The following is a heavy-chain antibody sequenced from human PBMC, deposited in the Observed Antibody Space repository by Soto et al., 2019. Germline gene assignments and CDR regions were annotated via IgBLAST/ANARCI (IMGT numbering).Heavy chain of an antibody. CDR2: IISSSSYK. CDR1: GFTFSSYS. D-gene: IGHD1-26*01. CDR3: ARDKRWELRLDQHDGMDV. Sequence: EVQLVESGGGLVKPGGSLRLSCAASGFTFSSYSMNWVRQAPGKGLEWVSCIISSSSYKYYADSVKGRFTISIDNAKNSLYLQMNSLRAEDTAVYYCARDKRWELRLDQHDGMDVWGQGTTVTVSS. V-gene: IGHV3-21*01. J-gene: IGHJ6*02.